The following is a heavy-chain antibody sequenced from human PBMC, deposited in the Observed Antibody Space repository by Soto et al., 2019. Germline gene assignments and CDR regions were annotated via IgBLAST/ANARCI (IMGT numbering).Heavy chain of an antibody. CDR2: INPNSGGT. CDR3: ARLMEYSGYGIYYYYGMDV. Sequence: ASVKVSCKASGYTFTGYYMHWVRQAPGQGLEWMGWINPNSGGTNYAQKFQGRVTMTRDTSISTAYMELSRLRSDDTAVYYCARLMEYSGYGIYYYYGMDVWGQGTTVTVSS. J-gene: IGHJ6*02. D-gene: IGHD5-12*01. CDR1: GYTFTGYY. V-gene: IGHV1-2*02.